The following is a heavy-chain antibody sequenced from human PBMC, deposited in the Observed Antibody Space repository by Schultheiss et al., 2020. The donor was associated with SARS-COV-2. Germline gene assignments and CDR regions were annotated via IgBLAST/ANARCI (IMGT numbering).Heavy chain of an antibody. CDR1: GGSISSGSYY. V-gene: IGHV4-61*02. CDR3: ARDPLGIAVAGTGYYYYGMDV. D-gene: IGHD6-19*01. Sequence: SQTLSLTCTVSGGSISSGSYYWSWIRQPAGKGLEWIGRIYTSGSTNYNPSLKSRVTISVDTSKNQFSLKLSSVTAADTAVYYCARDPLGIAVAGTGYYYYGMDVWGQGTTVTVSS. J-gene: IGHJ6*02. CDR2: IYTSGST.